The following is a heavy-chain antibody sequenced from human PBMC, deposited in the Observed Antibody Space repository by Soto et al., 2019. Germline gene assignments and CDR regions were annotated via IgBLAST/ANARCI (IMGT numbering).Heavy chain of an antibody. CDR2: ISSSGGST. Sequence: GGSLRLSCSASGFTFSSYAIHWVRQAPGKGLEYVSAISSSGGSTHYADSVKGRFTMSRDNSKNTLYLQMSSLRPEDTAVYYCRLLIPRNYDAFDIWGQGTMVTVSS. CDR1: GFTFSSYA. J-gene: IGHJ3*02. D-gene: IGHD2-15*01. CDR3: RLLIPRNYDAFDI. V-gene: IGHV3-64D*08.